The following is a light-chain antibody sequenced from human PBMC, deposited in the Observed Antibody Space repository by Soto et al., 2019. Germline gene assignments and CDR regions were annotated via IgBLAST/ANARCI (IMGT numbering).Light chain of an antibody. CDR1: SSDVGGYNY. Sequence: QSALTQPRSVSGSPGQSVTISCTGTSSDVGGYNYVSWYQQHPGKAPKLMIYDVSKRPSGVPDRFSGSKSGNTASLTISGLQAEDEADYYCCSYAGSYTLCVVFGGGTKLTVL. CDR2: DVS. V-gene: IGLV2-11*01. J-gene: IGLJ2*01. CDR3: CSYAGSYTLCVV.